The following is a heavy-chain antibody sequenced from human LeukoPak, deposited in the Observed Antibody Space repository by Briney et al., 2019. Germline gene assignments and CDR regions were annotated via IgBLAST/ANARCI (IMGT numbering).Heavy chain of an antibody. CDR1: GFTFSNAW. V-gene: IGHV3-15*01. CDR2: IKSKTDGGTT. D-gene: IGHD6-19*01. Sequence: GGSLRLSCAASGFTFSNAWMSWVRQAPGKGLEWVGRIKSKTDGGTTDYAAPVKGRFTISRDDSKNTLYLQMNSLKTEDTAVYYCTRGPYSSGWYGDDAFDIWGQGTMVTVSS. J-gene: IGHJ3*02. CDR3: TRGPYSSGWYGDDAFDI.